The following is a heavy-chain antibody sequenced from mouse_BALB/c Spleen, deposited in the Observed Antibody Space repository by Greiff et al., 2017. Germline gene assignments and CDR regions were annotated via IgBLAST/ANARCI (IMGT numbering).Heavy chain of an antibody. CDR2: IYPGSGST. Sequence: LQQPGSELVRPGALVKLSCKASGYTFTSYWMHWVKQRHGQGLEWIGNIYPGSGSTNYDEKFKSKGTLTVDTSSSTAYMHLSSLTSEDSAVYYCTRGYYYGSSYAMDYWGQGTSVTVSS. D-gene: IGHD1-1*01. V-gene: IGHV1S22*01. CDR1: GYTFTSYW. CDR3: TRGYYYGSSYAMDY. J-gene: IGHJ4*01.